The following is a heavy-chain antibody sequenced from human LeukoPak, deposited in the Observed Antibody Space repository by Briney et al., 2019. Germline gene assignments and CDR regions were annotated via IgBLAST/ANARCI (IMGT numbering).Heavy chain of an antibody. CDR3: VRDSGISGWYAPPLGYFDS. Sequence: ASVKVSCKASGYTFSAYCMHWVRQAPGQGLEWMGWINPKSGGTNYAQQFQDRVTMTRDTSISSTYMELSRLKSDDTAVYYCVRDSGISGWYAPPLGYFDSWGQGTLVTVSS. CDR2: INPKSGGT. J-gene: IGHJ4*02. CDR1: GYTFSAYC. D-gene: IGHD6-19*01. V-gene: IGHV1-2*02.